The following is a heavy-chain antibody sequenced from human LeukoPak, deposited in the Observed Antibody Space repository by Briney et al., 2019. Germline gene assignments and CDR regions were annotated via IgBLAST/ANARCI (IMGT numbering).Heavy chain of an antibody. CDR2: IYYSGST. J-gene: IGHJ4*02. V-gene: IGHV4-59*01. CDR1: GGSISSYY. Sequence: ASETLSLTCTVSGGSISSYYWSWIRQPPGKGLEWIGYIYYSGSTNYNPSLKSRVTISVDTSKNQFSLKLSSVTAADTAVYYCARSDYGDYGSLDYWGQGTLVTVSS. D-gene: IGHD4-17*01. CDR3: ARSDYGDYGSLDY.